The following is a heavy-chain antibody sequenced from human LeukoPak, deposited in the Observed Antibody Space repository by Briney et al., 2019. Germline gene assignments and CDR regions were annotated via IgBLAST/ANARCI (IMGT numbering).Heavy chain of an antibody. CDR3: ARDRGYYDSSGYYYDSDY. CDR1: GFTFSSYA. J-gene: IGHJ4*02. CDR2: ISGSGGST. Sequence: QPGGSLRLSCAASGFTFSSYAMTWVRQAPGKGLEWVSAISGSGGSTYYADSVKGRFTISRDNAKNSLYLQMDSLRAEDTAAYYCARDRGYYDSSGYYYDSDYWGQGTLVTVSS. D-gene: IGHD3-22*01. V-gene: IGHV3-23*01.